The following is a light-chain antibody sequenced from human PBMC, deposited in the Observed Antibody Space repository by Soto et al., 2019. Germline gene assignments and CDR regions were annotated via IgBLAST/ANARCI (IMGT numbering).Light chain of an antibody. CDR3: GTWDYSLSAVV. V-gene: IGLV1-51*01. Sequence: QSALTQPPSVSAAPGQKVTISCSGSSSNIGNNYVSWYQQLPGTAPKLLIYDNNKRPSGIPDRFSGSKSGTSATLGITGLQTGDEADYYCGTWDYSLSAVVFGGGTKPTVL. CDR1: SSNIGNNY. J-gene: IGLJ2*01. CDR2: DNN.